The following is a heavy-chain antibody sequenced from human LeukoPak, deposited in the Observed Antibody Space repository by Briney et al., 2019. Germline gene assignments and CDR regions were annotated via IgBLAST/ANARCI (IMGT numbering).Heavy chain of an antibody. V-gene: IGHV4-34*01. CDR1: GGSFSGYY. D-gene: IGHD3-16*01. CDR3: ARKGSQTPVYYVNAYYYYYMDV. CDR2: INHSGST. J-gene: IGHJ6*03. Sequence: SETLSLTCAVYGGSFSGYYWSWIRQPPGKGLEWIGEINHSGSTNYNPSLESRVTISVDTSKNQFSLKLSSVTAADTAVYYCARKGSQTPVYYVNAYYYYYMDVWGKGTTVTVSS.